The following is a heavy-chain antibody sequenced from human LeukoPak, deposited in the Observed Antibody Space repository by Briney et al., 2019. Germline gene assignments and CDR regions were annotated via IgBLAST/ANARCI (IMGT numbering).Heavy chain of an antibody. J-gene: IGHJ4*02. V-gene: IGHV4-59*08. CDR2: IYYSGST. CDR1: GGSISSYF. CDR3: ARHRWCSYDPFDY. D-gene: IGHD2-8*02. Sequence: PSETLSLTCTVSGGSISSYFWSWIRQPPGKGLEWIGYIYYSGSTNYNPSLKSRVTIPVDTSKNQFSLKLSSVTAADTAVYYCARHRWCSYDPFDYWGQGTLVTVSS.